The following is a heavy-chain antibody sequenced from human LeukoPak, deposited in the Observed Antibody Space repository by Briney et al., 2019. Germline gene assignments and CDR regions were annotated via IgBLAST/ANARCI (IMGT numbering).Heavy chain of an antibody. CDR3: ARLQYYYGPGSYYNGRYYFDY. CDR2: IYPGDSDT. CDR1: GYRFTSYW. D-gene: IGHD3-10*01. J-gene: IGHJ4*02. V-gene: IGHV5-51*01. Sequence: GESLKISCKGSGYRFTSYWIGWVRQMPGKGLEWMGIIYPGDSDTRYSPSFQGQVTISADKSISTAYLQWSSLKASDTAMYYCARLQYYYGPGSYYNGRYYFDYWGQGTLVTVSS.